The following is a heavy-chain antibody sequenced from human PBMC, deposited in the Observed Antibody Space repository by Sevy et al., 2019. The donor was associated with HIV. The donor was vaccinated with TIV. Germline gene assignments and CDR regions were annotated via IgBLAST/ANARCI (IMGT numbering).Heavy chain of an antibody. D-gene: IGHD2-15*01. Sequence: SETLSLTCTVSGGSISSGGYYWSWIRQHPGKGLEWIGYIYYSGSTYYNPSLKSRVTISVDTSKNQFSLKLSSVTAADTAVYYCARPPGGNFDYWGQGTLVTVSS. V-gene: IGHV4-31*03. CDR3: ARPPGGNFDY. CDR2: IYYSGST. CDR1: GGSISSGGYY. J-gene: IGHJ4*02.